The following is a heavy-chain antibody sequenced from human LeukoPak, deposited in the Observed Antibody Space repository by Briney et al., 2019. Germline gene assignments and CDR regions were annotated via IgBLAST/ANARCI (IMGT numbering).Heavy chain of an antibody. J-gene: IGHJ2*01. Sequence: SETLSVTCTVSGGSVSSGSYYWSWIRQPPGKGLEWIGYIYNSGSTNYNPSLKSRVSISVDTSKNQFSLKLTSVTAADTAVYYCARDRGWATVTSTYWYFDLWGRGTLVTVSS. CDR3: ARDRGWATVTSTYWYFDL. CDR2: IYNSGST. D-gene: IGHD4-17*01. CDR1: GGSVSSGSYY. V-gene: IGHV4-61*01.